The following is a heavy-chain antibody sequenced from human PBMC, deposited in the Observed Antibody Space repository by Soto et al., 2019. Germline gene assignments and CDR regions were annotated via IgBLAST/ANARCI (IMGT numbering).Heavy chain of an antibody. V-gene: IGHV6-1*01. Sequence: SQTLSLTCGISGDSVSSKSAAWKWIRQAQSRGREWLGRTYYRNKWYNDYAVSVKSRITINPDTSKNPFSLQLNSVSPEDTAVYYCATDLNGWDSSSCHFDYWGQATLVTVSS. CDR1: GDSVSSKSAA. CDR2: TYYRNKWYN. CDR3: ATDLNGWDSSSCHFDY. D-gene: IGHD6-13*01. J-gene: IGHJ4*02.